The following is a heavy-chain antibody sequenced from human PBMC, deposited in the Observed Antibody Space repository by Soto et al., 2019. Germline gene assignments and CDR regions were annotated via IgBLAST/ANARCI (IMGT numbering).Heavy chain of an antibody. Sequence: QITLKESGPTLVKPTQTLTLTCTFSGFSLSTSGVAVGWIRQPPGKALEWLALIYWDDDKRYSPSLNSRLTITKDTSNNPVVLTMTTLDPVDTATYYCATGLEAAAYCGWYCFDYWGQGTLVTVSS. D-gene: IGHD3-10*01. CDR3: ATGLEAAAYCGWYCFDY. CDR1: GFSLSTSGVA. CDR2: IYWDDDK. J-gene: IGHJ4*02. V-gene: IGHV2-5*02.